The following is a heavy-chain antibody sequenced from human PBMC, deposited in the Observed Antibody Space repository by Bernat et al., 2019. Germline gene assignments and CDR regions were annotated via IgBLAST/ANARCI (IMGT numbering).Heavy chain of an antibody. J-gene: IGHJ4*02. D-gene: IGHD2-15*01. CDR2: IYYSGDT. CDR1: AGSISSSLYY. Sequence: QLQLQESGPGLVKPSETLSLTCTVSAGSISSSLYYWAWIRQPPGKGLEWVGSIYYSGDTYYNPSLKSRVTMSVDTSKNQFSLKLSSVTAADTATYYCARRLTRVVATTYYFDYWGQGTLVTVSS. V-gene: IGHV4-39*01. CDR3: ARRLTRVVATTYYFDY.